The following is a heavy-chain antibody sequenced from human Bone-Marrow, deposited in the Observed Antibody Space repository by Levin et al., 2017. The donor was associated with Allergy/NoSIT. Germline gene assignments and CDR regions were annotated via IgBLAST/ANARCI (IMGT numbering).Heavy chain of an antibody. CDR1: GFSLSGYS. CDR3: ARDQGLA. CDR2: ISGSGTYI. V-gene: IGHV3-21*04. J-gene: IGHJ5*02. Sequence: ASVKVSCVASGFSLSGYSMNWVRQAPGKGLEWVSTISGSGTYINYVDSVKGRFAISRDDAKNSVYLQMNSLRDEDTAVYYCARDQGLAWGQGVLVTVSS.